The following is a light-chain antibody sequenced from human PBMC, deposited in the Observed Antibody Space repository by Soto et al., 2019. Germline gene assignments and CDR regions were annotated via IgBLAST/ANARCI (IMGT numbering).Light chain of an antibody. Sequence: SYELTQPPSVSVAPGQTARITCGGNNLGTKSVHWYQQKPGQAPVVVVYDDGDRPSGIPERFSGANSGNTATLTISRVEAGDEADYYCQVWKSIGDQNVFGTGA. CDR1: NLGTKS. V-gene: IGLV3-21*02. CDR2: DDG. J-gene: IGLJ1*01. CDR3: QVWKSIGDQNV.